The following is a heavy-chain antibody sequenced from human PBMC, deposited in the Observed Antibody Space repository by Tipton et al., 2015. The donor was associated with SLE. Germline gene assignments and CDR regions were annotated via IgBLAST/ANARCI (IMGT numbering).Heavy chain of an antibody. D-gene: IGHD3-3*01. Sequence: TLSLTCTVSGSSISSYYWSWIRQPAGKGLEWIGRIYSSGSTNYNSSLKSRVTMPVDTSKNQFSLKLSSVTAADTAVYYCARVDFWSGPPEAEYFQHWGQGTPVTVSS. J-gene: IGHJ1*01. V-gene: IGHV4-4*07. CDR1: GSSISSYY. CDR2: IYSSGST. CDR3: ARVDFWSGPPEAEYFQH.